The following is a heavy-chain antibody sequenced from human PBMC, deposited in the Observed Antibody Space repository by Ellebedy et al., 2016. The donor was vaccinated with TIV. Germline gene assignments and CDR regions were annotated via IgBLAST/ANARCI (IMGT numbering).Heavy chain of an antibody. CDR1: GFSFSTYS. J-gene: IGHJ3*02. D-gene: IGHD7-27*01. CDR3: ARDMAWGNERVNDALDI. Sequence: GESLKISCVASGFSFSTYSMNWVRQAPGKGLEWVSYISGSSFTIYYADSVRGRFTISRDNAKNSLYLQMSSLTAEDTAVYYCARDMAWGNERVNDALDIWGQGTMVTVSA. V-gene: IGHV3-48*04. CDR2: ISGSSFTI.